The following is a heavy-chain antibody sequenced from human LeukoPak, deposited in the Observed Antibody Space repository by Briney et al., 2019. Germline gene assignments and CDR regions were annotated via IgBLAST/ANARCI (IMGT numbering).Heavy chain of an antibody. CDR3: ARDLRGYSGLHFDY. CDR2: IIPILGIA. CDR1: GGTFSSYT. V-gene: IGHV1-69*04. Sequence: GASVKVSCKASGGTFSSYTISWVRQAPGQGLEWMGRIIPILGIANYAQKFQGRVTITADKSTSTAYMELSSLRSEDTAVYYCARDLRGYSGLHFDYWGQGTLVTVSS. D-gene: IGHD5-12*01. J-gene: IGHJ4*02.